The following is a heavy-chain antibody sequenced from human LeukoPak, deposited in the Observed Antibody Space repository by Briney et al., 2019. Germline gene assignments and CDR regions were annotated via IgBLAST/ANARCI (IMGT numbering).Heavy chain of an antibody. Sequence: GGSLRLSCAASGFTFNNFGMHWVRQAPGKGLEWVSFIGYEGVHKYYADSVKGRFTISKDNSKATLYLQMNSLRPEDTAVYYCAKDLHGGYSSDYWGQGTLVTVFS. CDR2: IGYEGVHK. J-gene: IGHJ4*02. CDR1: GFTFNNFG. D-gene: IGHD4-23*01. CDR3: AKDLHGGYSSDY. V-gene: IGHV3-30*02.